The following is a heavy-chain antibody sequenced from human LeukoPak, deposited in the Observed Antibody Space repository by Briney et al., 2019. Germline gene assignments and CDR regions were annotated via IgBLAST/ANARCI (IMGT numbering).Heavy chain of an antibody. CDR1: GFTFSSYE. CDR3: ARSYYDSSGYYNYYYYYMDV. V-gene: IGHV3-48*03. CDR2: ISSSGSTI. D-gene: IGHD3-22*01. J-gene: IGHJ6*03. Sequence: GGSLRLSCAASGFTFSSYEMNWVRQAPGKGLEWVSYISSSGSTIYYADSVKGRFTISRDNAKNSLYLQMNSLRAEDTAVYYCARSYYDSSGYYNYYYYYMDVWGKGTTVTISS.